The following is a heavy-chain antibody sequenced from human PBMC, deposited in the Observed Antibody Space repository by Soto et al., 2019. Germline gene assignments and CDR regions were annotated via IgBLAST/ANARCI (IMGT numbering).Heavy chain of an antibody. D-gene: IGHD6-19*01. CDR3: ARDNSSGWYSYFDY. CDR1: GGSFSGYY. Sequence: SETLSLTCAVYGGSFSGYYWSWIRQPPGKGLEWIGEINHSGSTNYNPSLKSRVTISVDTSKNQFSLKLSSVTAADTAVYYCARDNSSGWYSYFDYWGQGTLVTVSS. CDR2: INHSGST. V-gene: IGHV4-34*01. J-gene: IGHJ4*02.